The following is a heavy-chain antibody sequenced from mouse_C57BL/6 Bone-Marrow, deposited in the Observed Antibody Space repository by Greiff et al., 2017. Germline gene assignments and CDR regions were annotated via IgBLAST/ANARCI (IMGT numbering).Heavy chain of an antibody. J-gene: IGHJ4*01. V-gene: IGHV1-55*01. CDR2: IYPGSGST. CDR1: GYTFTSYW. Sequence: VQLQQPGAELVKPGASVQMSCKASGYTFTSYWITWVKQRLGQGLEWIGDIYPGSGSTNYNEKFKSKATLTVDTSSSTAYMQLSSLTSEDSAVYYCARGRRRGYAMDYWGQGTSVTVSS. CDR3: ARGRRRGYAMDY.